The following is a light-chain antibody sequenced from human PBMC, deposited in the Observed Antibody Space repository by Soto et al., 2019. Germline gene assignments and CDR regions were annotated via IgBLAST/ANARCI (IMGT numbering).Light chain of an antibody. CDR2: EVT. Sequence: QSALTQPASVSGSPGQSITISCTGTSNEIGAYNYVSWYQHHPGRAPKLIIYEVTNRPSGVSNRFSGSKSGNTASLTISGLRTEDEADYYCSSYTSSSTLYVFATGTKLTVL. J-gene: IGLJ1*01. CDR3: SSYTSSSTLYV. CDR1: SNEIGAYNY. V-gene: IGLV2-14*01.